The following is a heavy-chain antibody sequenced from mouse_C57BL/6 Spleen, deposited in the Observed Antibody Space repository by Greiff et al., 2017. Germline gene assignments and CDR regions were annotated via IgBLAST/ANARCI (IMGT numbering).Heavy chain of an antibody. J-gene: IGHJ1*03. CDR3: ARGTDGSSYVGYFDV. V-gene: IGHV1-63*01. D-gene: IGHD1-1*01. Sequence: VQGVESGAELVRPGTSVKMSCKASGYTFTNYWIGWAKQRPGHGLEWIGDIYPGGGYTNYNEKFKGKATLTADKSSSTAYMQFSSLTSEDSAIYYCARGTDGSSYVGYFDVWGTGTTVTVSS. CDR2: IYPGGGYT. CDR1: GYTFTNYW.